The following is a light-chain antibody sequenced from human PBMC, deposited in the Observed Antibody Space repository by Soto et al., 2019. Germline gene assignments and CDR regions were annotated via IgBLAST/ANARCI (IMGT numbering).Light chain of an antibody. CDR1: RSNIGGKA. CDR2: SND. Sequence: QSVLTQSPSVSETPGQTITISCSGSRSNIGGKAVYWYQQVPGSAPRLVIHSNDQRPFGVPDRFSGSRSGTSASLAVSGLRSEDEADYYCVAWDDSLAGYVFGTGTKLTVL. V-gene: IGLV1-47*02. CDR3: VAWDDSLAGYV. J-gene: IGLJ1*01.